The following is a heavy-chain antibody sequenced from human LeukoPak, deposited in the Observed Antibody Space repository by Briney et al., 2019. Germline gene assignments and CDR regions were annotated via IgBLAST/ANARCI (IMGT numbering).Heavy chain of an antibody. CDR2: IYYSGTT. Sequence: SETLSLTCTVSGGSINNYYWSWIRQPPGKGLEWIRYIYYSGTTKYNPSLSSRVTISVDTSKNQFSLNLTSVTAADTAVYYCAREGIRGSYYTDWGQGTLVIVSS. CDR1: GGSINNYY. V-gene: IGHV4-59*01. CDR3: AREGIRGSYYTD. D-gene: IGHD1-26*01. J-gene: IGHJ1*01.